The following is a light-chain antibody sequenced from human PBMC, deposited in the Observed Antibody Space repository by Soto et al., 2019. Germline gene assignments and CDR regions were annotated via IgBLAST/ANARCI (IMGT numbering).Light chain of an antibody. CDR3: CSYAGGTSVV. CDR1: SSDVGSYNL. V-gene: IGLV2-23*01. Sequence: QSALTQPASVSGSPGQSITISCTGTSSDVGSYNLVFWYQQNPGKAPKLMIYEDIERPSGVSNRFSGSKSGNTASLTISGLQTEDEADYYCCSYAGGTSVVFGGGTKLTVL. CDR2: EDI. J-gene: IGLJ2*01.